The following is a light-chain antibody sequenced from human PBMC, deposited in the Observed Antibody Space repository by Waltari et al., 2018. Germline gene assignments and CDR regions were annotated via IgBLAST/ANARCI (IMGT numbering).Light chain of an antibody. J-gene: IGKJ1*01. CDR3: QQYDSTPAT. Sequence: VVVSGKNDNELCWDQQKSWQPPKLLLEGASTRESGVPDRFSASGSGTSFTLTISSLRAEDVAVYYCQQYDSTPATFGQGTKVEIK. CDR2: GAS. CDR1: VVVSGKNDNE. V-gene: IGKV4-1*01.